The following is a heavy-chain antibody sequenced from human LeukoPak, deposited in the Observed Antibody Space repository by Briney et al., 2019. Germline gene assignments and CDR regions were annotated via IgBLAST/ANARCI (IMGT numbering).Heavy chain of an antibody. Sequence: SETLSLTCAVSGGSISSGGYSWSWIRQPPGKGLEWIGYIYHSGSTYYNPSLKSRVTISVDTSKNQFSLKLSSVTAADTAVYYCARAGYYDFWSGYTPLYGMDVWGQGTTVTVSS. CDR1: GGSISSGGYS. CDR2: IYHSGST. J-gene: IGHJ6*02. D-gene: IGHD3-3*01. CDR3: ARAGYYDFWSGYTPLYGMDV. V-gene: IGHV4-30-2*01.